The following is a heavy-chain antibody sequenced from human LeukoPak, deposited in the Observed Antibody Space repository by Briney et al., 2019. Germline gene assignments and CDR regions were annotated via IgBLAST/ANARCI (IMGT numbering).Heavy chain of an antibody. CDR3: ASDIVATSGDF. CDR2: ITSSGDDI. D-gene: IGHD5-12*01. J-gene: IGHJ4*02. V-gene: IGHV3-11*01. Sequence: GGSLRLCCAAPGFTFSDYYMSWIRQAPGKGLEWVAYITSSGDDIYYADSVKGRFTISRDNAKNALFLRMSSLRVEDTATYYCASDIVATSGDFWGQGTLVSVSS. CDR1: GFTFSDYY.